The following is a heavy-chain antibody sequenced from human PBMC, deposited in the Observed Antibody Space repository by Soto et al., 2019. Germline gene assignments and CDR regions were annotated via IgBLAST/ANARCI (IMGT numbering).Heavy chain of an antibody. V-gene: IGHV3-30*18. CDR1: GFTFSSYG. CDR3: AKDRWLQSQAMDY. J-gene: IGHJ4*02. Sequence: QVQLVESGGGVAQPGRSLRLSCAASGFTFSSYGMHWVRQAPGKGLEWVAVISYDGSNKYYADSVKGRFTISRDNSKNTLYLQMNSLRAEDTAVYYCAKDRWLQSQAMDYWGQGTLVTVSS. D-gene: IGHD5-12*01. CDR2: ISYDGSNK.